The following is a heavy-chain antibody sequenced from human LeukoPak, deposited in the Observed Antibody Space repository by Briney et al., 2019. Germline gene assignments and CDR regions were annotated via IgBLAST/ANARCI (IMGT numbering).Heavy chain of an antibody. V-gene: IGHV3-30-3*01. Sequence: GRSLRLSCAAAVFTFRNYAMHWVRQAPGKGLEWVALISYDGSNKYHADSVKGRFTISRDNSKNTLYLQKNSLRAEDTAVYYCARDLGFGELDYWGQGTLVTVSS. CDR1: VFTFRNYA. J-gene: IGHJ4*02. CDR2: ISYDGSNK. D-gene: IGHD3-10*01. CDR3: ARDLGFGELDY.